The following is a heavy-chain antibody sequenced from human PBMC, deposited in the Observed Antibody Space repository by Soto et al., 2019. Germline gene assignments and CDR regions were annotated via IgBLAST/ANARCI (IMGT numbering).Heavy chain of an antibody. D-gene: IGHD3-22*01. CDR3: ARDRTDSGYYTNWLDP. CDR1: GGTFSSYA. Sequence: SVKVFCRSSGGTFSSYAISWVRQAPGQGLEWVGRIIPIFGTTNYAQNLQGRVTISADKSTLTSYMELHSLTSDDTALYYCARDRTDSGYYTNWLDPWGQGTQVTVSS. V-gene: IGHV1-69*06. J-gene: IGHJ5*02. CDR2: IIPIFGTT.